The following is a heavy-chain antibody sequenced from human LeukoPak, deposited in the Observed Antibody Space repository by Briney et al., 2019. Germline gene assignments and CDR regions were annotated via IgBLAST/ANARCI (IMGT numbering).Heavy chain of an antibody. J-gene: IGHJ3*02. CDR2: ISAYNGNT. V-gene: IGHV1-18*01. CDR3: AREGDGSSGRVAFDI. Sequence: ASVKVSCKASGYTFTSYGISWVRQAPGQGLEWMGWISAYNGNTNYAQKFQGRVTMTRDTSISTAYMELSRLRSDDTAVYYCAREGDGSSGRVAFDIWGQGTMVTVSS. D-gene: IGHD6-19*01. CDR1: GYTFTSYG.